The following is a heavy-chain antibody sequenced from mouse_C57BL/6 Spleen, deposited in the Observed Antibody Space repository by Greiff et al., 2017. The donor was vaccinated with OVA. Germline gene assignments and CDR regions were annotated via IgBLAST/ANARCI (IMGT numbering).Heavy chain of an antibody. V-gene: IGHV1-80*01. D-gene: IGHD1-1*01. CDR1: GYAFSSYW. J-gene: IGHJ1*03. CDR3: ARGSYYGSRGYFDV. CDR2: IYPGDGDT. Sequence: VQLQQSGAELVKPGASVKISCKASGYAFSSYWMNWVKQRPGKGLEWIGQIYPGDGDTNYNGKFKGKATLTADKSSSTAYMQLSSLTSEDSAVYFCARGSYYGSRGYFDVWGTGTTVTVSS.